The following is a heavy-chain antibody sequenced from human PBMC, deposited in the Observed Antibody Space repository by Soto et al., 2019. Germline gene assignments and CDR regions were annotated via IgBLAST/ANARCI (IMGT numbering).Heavy chain of an antibody. J-gene: IGHJ6*02. CDR2: INAGNGNT. CDR1: GYTFTSYA. CDR3: ARDLGETIFGVVIIGKGTDV. D-gene: IGHD3-3*01. V-gene: IGHV1-3*01. Sequence: ASVKVSCKASGYTFTSYAMHWVRQAPGQRLEWMGWINAGNGNTKYSQKFQGRVTITRDTSASTAYMELSSLRSEDTAVYYCARDLGETIFGVVIIGKGTDVWGQGTTVTVSS.